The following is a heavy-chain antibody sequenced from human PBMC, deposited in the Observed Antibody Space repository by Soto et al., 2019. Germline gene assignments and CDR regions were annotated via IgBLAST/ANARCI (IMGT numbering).Heavy chain of an antibody. CDR2: IDSAGDA. CDR3: ARGGIRGVSWNWFDT. V-gene: IGHV3-13*01. Sequence: GGSLRLSCAASGFTFRSHDMHWVRQVTGKGLEGVSGIDSAGDAKYPASVKGRFTISRENAKNSLHLQMNSLRAGDTAVYYCARGGIRGVSWNWFDTWGQGTLVTVSS. D-gene: IGHD3-10*01. J-gene: IGHJ5*02. CDR1: GFTFRSHD.